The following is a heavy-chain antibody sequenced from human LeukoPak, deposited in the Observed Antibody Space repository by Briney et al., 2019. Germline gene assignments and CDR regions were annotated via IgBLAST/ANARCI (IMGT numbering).Heavy chain of an antibody. Sequence: PSETLSLTCTVSGGSISSYYWSWIRQPPGKGLEWIGYIYYSGSTNYNPSLKSRVTISVDTSKNQFSLKLSSVTAADTAVYYCARHENFWSNYFDYWGQGTLVTVSS. D-gene: IGHD3-3*01. CDR2: IYYSGST. CDR1: GGSISSYY. CDR3: ARHENFWSNYFDY. J-gene: IGHJ4*02. V-gene: IGHV4-59*08.